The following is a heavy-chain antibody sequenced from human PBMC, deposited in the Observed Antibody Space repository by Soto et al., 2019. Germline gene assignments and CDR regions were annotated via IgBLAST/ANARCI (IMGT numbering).Heavy chain of an antibody. CDR2: INSDATTT. CDR3: ARDRSQVDY. CDR1: GFTFSRYW. J-gene: IGHJ4*02. Sequence: PGGSLRLSCAASGFTFSRYWMHWVRQAPGKGLVWVSRINSDATTTNYADSVKGRFTISRDNAKNTVYLQMNSLRVENTAVYYCARDRSQVDYWGQGILVTVSS. V-gene: IGHV3-74*01.